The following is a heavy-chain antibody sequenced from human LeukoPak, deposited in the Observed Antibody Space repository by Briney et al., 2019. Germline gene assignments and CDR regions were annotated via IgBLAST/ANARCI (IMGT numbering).Heavy chain of an antibody. V-gene: IGHV3-21*01. CDR2: ISSSGNFI. Sequence: GGSLRLSCAASGFTFSSYSMNWVRQAPGKGLEWVPSISSSGNFIYYPDSMKGRFTISRDNAKNSLFLQMNSLRAEDTAIYYCARTSSVTPTPTFDSWGQGTLVTVSP. D-gene: IGHD4-17*01. CDR1: GFTFSSYS. J-gene: IGHJ4*02. CDR3: ARTSSVTPTPTFDS.